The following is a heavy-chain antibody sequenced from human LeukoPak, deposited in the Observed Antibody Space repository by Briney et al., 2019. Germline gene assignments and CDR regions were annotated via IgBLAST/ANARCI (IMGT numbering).Heavy chain of an antibody. CDR1: GYTFTAYC. V-gene: IGHV1-2*02. CDR2: INPNNGDT. D-gene: IGHD3-22*01. J-gene: IGHJ4*02. CDR3: ARVKHYYDSSGYYRNYFDY. Sequence: ASVKVSCKASGYTFTAYCVYWVRQAPAPGHGLEWMGWINPNNGDTIYAQKFQGRVTMTSDTSIATAYMELSGLTSDDTGVYYCARVKHYYDSSGYYRNYFDYWGQGTLVTVSS.